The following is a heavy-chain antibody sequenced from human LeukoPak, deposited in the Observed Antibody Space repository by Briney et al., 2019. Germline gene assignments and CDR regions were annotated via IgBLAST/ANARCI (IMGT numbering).Heavy chain of an antibody. V-gene: IGHV3-30*02. Sequence: GGSLRLSCEASGFIFSSYGMHWVRQAPGKGLEWVAFLRYDGSDKYYADSVKGRFTISRDNSKNTLFLQMNSLRAEDTAIYFCAKDMIFGVVINNWFDPWGQGALVTVSS. CDR2: LRYDGSDK. D-gene: IGHD3/OR15-3a*01. CDR3: AKDMIFGVVINNWFDP. CDR1: GFIFSSYG. J-gene: IGHJ5*02.